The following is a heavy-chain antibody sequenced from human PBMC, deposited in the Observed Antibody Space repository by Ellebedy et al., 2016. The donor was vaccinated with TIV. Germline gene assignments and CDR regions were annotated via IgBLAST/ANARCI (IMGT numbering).Heavy chain of an antibody. CDR3: ASYCSSTSCPTDYYYGLDV. CDR1: GFTFSSYA. Sequence: GESLKISCAASGFTFSSYAMSWVRQAPGKGLEWVSAISGSGGSTYYADSVKGRFTISRDNAKNSLFLQMNSLRAEDTAVYYCASYCSSTSCPTDYYYGLDVWGQGTTVTVSS. CDR2: ISGSGGST. J-gene: IGHJ6*02. V-gene: IGHV3-23*01. D-gene: IGHD2-2*01.